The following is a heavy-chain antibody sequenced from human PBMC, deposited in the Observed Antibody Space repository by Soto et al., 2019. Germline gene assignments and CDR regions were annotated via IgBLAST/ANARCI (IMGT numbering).Heavy chain of an antibody. D-gene: IGHD2-15*01. Sequence: PETLSLTCGVNDGSLSDYFWPWTRQLPGKGREWIGEINPSGSTSNNPSLKSRVTLSIDTSTNPFSLRLTSVTAADMAVYYCARRGRYGSVRNSCYYYFDSWVQGALVTVPS. CDR2: INPSGST. J-gene: IGHJ4*02. CDR3: ARRGRYGSVRNSCYYYFDS. CDR1: DGSLSDYF. V-gene: IGHV4-34*01.